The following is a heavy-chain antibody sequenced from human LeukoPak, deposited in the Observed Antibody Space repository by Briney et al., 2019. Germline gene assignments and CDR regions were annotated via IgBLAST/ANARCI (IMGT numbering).Heavy chain of an antibody. D-gene: IGHD2-21*02. CDR2: IKQDGSGK. CDR3: ERGPPEYCGGDCYPEDY. J-gene: IGHJ4*02. CDR1: GFTFSSYW. Sequence: GGSLRLSCAASGFTFSSYWMSWVRQAPGKGLEWVANIKQDGSGKYYVDSVKGRFTISRDNATNSLYLQMNSLRAEDTAVYYCERGPPEYCGGDCYPEDYWGQGTLVTVSS. V-gene: IGHV3-7*01.